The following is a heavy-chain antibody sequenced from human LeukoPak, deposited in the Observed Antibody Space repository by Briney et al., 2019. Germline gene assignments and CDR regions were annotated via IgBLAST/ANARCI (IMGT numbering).Heavy chain of an antibody. CDR3: ARVTMVRGPH. J-gene: IGHJ4*02. V-gene: IGHV3-48*03. D-gene: IGHD3-10*01. CDR1: GFTFSSYE. CDR2: ISSSGSTI. Sequence: GGSLRLSCAASGFTFSSYEMNWVRQVPGKGLEWVSYISSSGSTIYYADSVKGRFTISRDNAKNSLYLQMNSLRAEDTAVYYCARVTMVRGPHWGQGTLVTVSS.